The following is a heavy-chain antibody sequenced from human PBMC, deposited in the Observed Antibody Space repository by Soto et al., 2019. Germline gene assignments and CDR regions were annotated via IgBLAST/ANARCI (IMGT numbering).Heavy chain of an antibody. Sequence: QVQLQESGPGLVRPSETLSLTCTVSGGSVSSGDYYWSWIRQPPGKGLEWTGYIYYSGSTNSNPSLTSRVTLSVATSKNQFSLKLSSVTAADTAVYYCARLDCVSYRCHFDYWGQGILVTVSS. J-gene: IGHJ4*02. V-gene: IGHV4-61*08. CDR2: IYYSGST. CDR1: GGSVSSGDYY. CDR3: ARLDCVSYRCHFDY. D-gene: IGHD2-21*01.